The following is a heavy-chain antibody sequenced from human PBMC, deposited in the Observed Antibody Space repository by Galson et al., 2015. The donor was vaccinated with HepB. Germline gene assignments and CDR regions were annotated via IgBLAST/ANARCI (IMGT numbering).Heavy chain of an antibody. V-gene: IGHV3-33*01. CDR3: AREGELLLPDY. Sequence: SLRLSCAASGFTFSSYGMHWVRQAPGKGLEWVAVVWYDGSNKYYADSVKGRFTISRDNSKNTLYLQMNSLRAEDTAVYYCAREGELLLPDYWGQGTLVTVSS. CDR1: GFTFSSYG. CDR2: VWYDGSNK. J-gene: IGHJ4*02. D-gene: IGHD1-26*01.